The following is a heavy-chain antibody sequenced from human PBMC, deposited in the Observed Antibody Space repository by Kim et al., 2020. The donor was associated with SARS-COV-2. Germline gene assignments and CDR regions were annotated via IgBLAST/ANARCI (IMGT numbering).Heavy chain of an antibody. D-gene: IGHD6-13*01. CDR2: ISYDGINK. J-gene: IGHJ6*02. V-gene: IGHV3-30*18. CDR3: AKRPYSSSWPHYYYGMDV. CDR1: GFTFSSYG. Sequence: GGSLRLSCAASGFTFSSYGMHWVRQAPGKGLEWVAVISYDGINKYYADSVKGRFTISRDNSKNTLYLQMNSLRAEDTAVYYCAKRPYSSSWPHYYYGMDVWGQGTTVTVSS.